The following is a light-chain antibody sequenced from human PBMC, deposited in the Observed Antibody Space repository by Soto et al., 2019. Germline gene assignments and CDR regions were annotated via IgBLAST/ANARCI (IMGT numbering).Light chain of an antibody. V-gene: IGKV1-5*01. CDR2: DAS. Sequence: DIQMTQSPSTLSASGGEGVAITCRASQTISSWLAWYQQKPGKAPNLLIYDASSLESGVPARFSGGGSGTEFTLTISSLQPDDFSTFYCQQYNNYPWTFGQGTKVDI. J-gene: IGKJ1*01. CDR1: QTISSW. CDR3: QQYNNYPWT.